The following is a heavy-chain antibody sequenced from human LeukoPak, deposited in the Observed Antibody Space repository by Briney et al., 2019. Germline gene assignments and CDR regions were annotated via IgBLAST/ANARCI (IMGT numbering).Heavy chain of an antibody. CDR3: AAIAVAGQFDF. V-gene: IGHV4-38-2*01. CDR1: GYSISSGYY. D-gene: IGHD6-19*01. Sequence: PSETLSLNCAVSGYSISSGYYWGWIRQPPGKGLEWIGNIYHSSNTYYSPSLKSRVTISVDMSKNHFSLKLSSMTAADTAVYYFAAIAVAGQFDFWGQGILVTVSS. J-gene: IGHJ4*02. CDR2: IYHSSNT.